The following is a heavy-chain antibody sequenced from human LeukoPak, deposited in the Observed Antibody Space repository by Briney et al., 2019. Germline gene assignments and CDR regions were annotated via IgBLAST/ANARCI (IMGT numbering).Heavy chain of an antibody. Sequence: SQTLSLTCAISGDSVSSNSATWNWIRQSPSRGLEWLGRTYYRSKWYNDYAVSVKNRITINPDTSKNQFSLQLNSVTPEDTAVYYCARATSRWSADYYYYGMDVWGQGTTVTVSS. CDR3: ARATSRWSADYYYYGMDV. V-gene: IGHV6-1*01. CDR2: TYYRSKWYN. D-gene: IGHD6-13*01. CDR1: GDSVSSNSAT. J-gene: IGHJ6*02.